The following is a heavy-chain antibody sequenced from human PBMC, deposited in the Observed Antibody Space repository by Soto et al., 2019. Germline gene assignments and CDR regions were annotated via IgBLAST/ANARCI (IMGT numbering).Heavy chain of an antibody. CDR3: ERHLFNWNVKVDY. CDR1: GGSISSSSYY. J-gene: IGHJ4*02. CDR2: IYYSGST. V-gene: IGHV4-39*01. Sequence: SETLSLTCTVSGGSISSSSYYWGWIRQPPGKGLEWIGSIYYSGSTYYNPSLKSRVTISVDTSKNQFSLKLSSVTAADTAVYYCERHLFNWNVKVDYWGQGTLVTVSS. D-gene: IGHD1-1*01.